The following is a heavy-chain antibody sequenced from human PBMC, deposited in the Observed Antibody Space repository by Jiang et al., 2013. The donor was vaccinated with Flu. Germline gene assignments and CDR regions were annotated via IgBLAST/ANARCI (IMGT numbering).Heavy chain of an antibody. Sequence: QPGGSLRLSCAASGFTFSSYAMSWVRQAPGKGLEWVSAISGSGGSTYYADSVKGRFTISRDNSKNTLYLQMNSLRAEDTAVYYCAKDDVGLRYYYYGMDVWGQGTTVTVSS. CDR3: AKDDVGLRYYYYGMDV. V-gene: IGHV3-23*01. J-gene: IGHJ6*02. CDR2: ISGSGGST. CDR1: GFTFSSYA. D-gene: IGHD1-26*01.